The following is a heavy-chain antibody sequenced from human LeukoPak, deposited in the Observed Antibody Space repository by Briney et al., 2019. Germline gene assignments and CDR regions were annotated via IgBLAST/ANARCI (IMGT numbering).Heavy chain of an antibody. D-gene: IGHD6-13*01. CDR3: AREGIAAAGHFDY. V-gene: IGHV4-34*01. CDR1: GGSFSGYY. J-gene: IGHJ4*02. Sequence: SETLSLTCAVYGGSFSGYYWSWIRQPPGKGLEWIGEINHSGSTNYNPSLKSRVTISVDTSKNQFSLKLSSVTAADTAAYYCAREGIAAAGHFDYWGQGTLVTVSS. CDR2: INHSGST.